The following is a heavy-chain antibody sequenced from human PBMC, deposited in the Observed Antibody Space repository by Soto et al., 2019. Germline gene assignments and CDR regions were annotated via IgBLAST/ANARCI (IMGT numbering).Heavy chain of an antibody. CDR2: IYHSGST. D-gene: IGHD3-22*01. CDR1: GGSISSGGYS. CDR3: ARGGTMIVLAPREDAFDI. Sequence: SETLSLTCAVSGGSISSGGYSWSWIRQPPGKGLEWIGYIYHSGSTYYNPSLKSRVTISVDRSKNQFSLKLSSVTAADTAVYYCARGGTMIVLAPREDAFDIWGQGTMVTVSS. J-gene: IGHJ3*02. V-gene: IGHV4-30-2*01.